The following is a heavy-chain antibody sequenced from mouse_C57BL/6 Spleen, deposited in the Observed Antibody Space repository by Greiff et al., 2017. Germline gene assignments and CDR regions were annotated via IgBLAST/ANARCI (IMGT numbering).Heavy chain of an antibody. CDR3: ARSPITTVVEEAWFAY. CDR1: GYAFSSYW. J-gene: IGHJ3*01. D-gene: IGHD1-1*01. V-gene: IGHV1-80*01. Sequence: VKLMESGAELVKPGASVKISCKASGYAFSSYWMNWVKQRPGKGLEWIGQIYPGDGDTNYNGKFKGKATLTADKSSSTAYMQLSSLTSEDSAVYFCARSPITTVVEEAWFAYWGQGTLVTVSA. CDR2: IYPGDGDT.